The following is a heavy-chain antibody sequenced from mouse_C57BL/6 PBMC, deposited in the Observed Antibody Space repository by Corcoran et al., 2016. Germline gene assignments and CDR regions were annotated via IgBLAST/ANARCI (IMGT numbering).Heavy chain of an antibody. Sequence: QIQLIQSGPELEKPGETVKISCKASGYTFATYGMSWVKQAPGKGLKWMGWINTYSGVPTYADDFKGRFAFSLETSASTAYLQINNLKNEDTATYFCANYGSSYTVAYWGQGTLVTVSA. CDR1: GYTFATYG. V-gene: IGHV9-3*01. D-gene: IGHD1-1*01. CDR3: ANYGSSYTVAY. CDR2: INTYSGVP. J-gene: IGHJ3*01.